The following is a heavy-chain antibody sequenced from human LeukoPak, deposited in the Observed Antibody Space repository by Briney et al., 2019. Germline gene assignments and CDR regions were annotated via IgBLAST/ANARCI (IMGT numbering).Heavy chain of an antibody. CDR2: INQVGSQT. V-gene: IGHV3-7*01. Sequence: GGSQRLSCAASGFTFSNYWMSWVRQTPGEGREYLANINQVGSQTYYMDSVKGRFTISSDNTKNSLYLQMNSLRVEDTAVYYCATNSGKRFDYWGQGTLVTVSS. CDR1: GFTFSNYW. D-gene: IGHD1-1*01. CDR3: ATNSGKRFDY. J-gene: IGHJ4*02.